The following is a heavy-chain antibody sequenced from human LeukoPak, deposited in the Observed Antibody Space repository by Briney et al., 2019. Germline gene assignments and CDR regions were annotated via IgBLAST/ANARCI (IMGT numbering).Heavy chain of an antibody. D-gene: IGHD2/OR15-2a*01. J-gene: IGHJ3*02. CDR1: GYSISSGYF. Sequence: SETLSLTCTVSGYSISSGYFWGWIRQPPGKGLEWIGYIYYSGSTNYNPSLKSRVTISVDTSKNQFSLKLSSVTAADTAVYYCARDSFPNDAFDIWGQGTMVTVSS. CDR3: ARDSFPNDAFDI. V-gene: IGHV4-61*01. CDR2: IYYSGST.